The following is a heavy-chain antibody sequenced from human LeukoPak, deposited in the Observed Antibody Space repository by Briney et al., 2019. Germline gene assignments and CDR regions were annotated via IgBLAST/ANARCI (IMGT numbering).Heavy chain of an antibody. CDR2: ISSSGSTI. V-gene: IGHV3-48*03. J-gene: IGHJ6*04. CDR3: AELGITMIGGV. D-gene: IGHD3-10*02. Sequence: LSLTCAVSGGSLSGYYWTWVRQAPGKGLEWVSYISSSGSTIYYADSVKGRFTISRDNAKNSLYLQMNSLRAEDTAVYYCAELGITMIGGVWGKGTTVTISS. CDR1: GGSLSGYY.